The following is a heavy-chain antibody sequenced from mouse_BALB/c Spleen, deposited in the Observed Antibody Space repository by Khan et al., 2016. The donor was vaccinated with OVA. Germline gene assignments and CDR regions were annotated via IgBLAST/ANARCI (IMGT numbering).Heavy chain of an antibody. Sequence: QVQLKESGPGLVAPSQSLSITCTISGFSLTNYGVHWVRQPPGKGLEWLVVIWSDGSTTYNSALKSRLTISKDNSKNQVFLQMNSLQTDDTTVYFCGRQRYYQYNFMDYWGQGTSVTVSS. V-gene: IGHV2-6-1*01. J-gene: IGHJ4*01. CDR3: GRQRYYQYNFMDY. D-gene: IGHD1-1*01. CDR2: IWSDGST. CDR1: GFSLTNYG.